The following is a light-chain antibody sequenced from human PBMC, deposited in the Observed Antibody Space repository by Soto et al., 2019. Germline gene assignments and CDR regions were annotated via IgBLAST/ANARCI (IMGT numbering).Light chain of an antibody. CDR1: QAMSSY. J-gene: IGKJ2*01. CDR2: DTS. Sequence: DIQMTQSPSSLSASVGDRVTITCRASQAMSSYLNWYQQRPGKAPKLLIYDTSSLQPGVPSRFSGSESGTDYTLTVSNLQPEDAATYSCQQSYAFGQGTKLEFK. V-gene: IGKV1-39*01. CDR3: QQSYA.